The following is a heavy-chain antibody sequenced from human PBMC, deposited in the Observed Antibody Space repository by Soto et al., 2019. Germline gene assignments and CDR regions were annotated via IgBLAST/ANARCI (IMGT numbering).Heavy chain of an antibody. Sequence: SETLSLTCAVYGGSFSGYYWSWIRQPPGKGLEWIGEINHSGSTNYNPSLKSRVTISVDTSKNQFSLKLSSVTAADTAVYYCARKGGYSEPHIESRPHSYFDYWGQGTLVTVSS. CDR2: INHSGST. V-gene: IGHV4-34*01. J-gene: IGHJ4*02. CDR1: GGSFSGYY. CDR3: ARKGGYSEPHIESRPHSYFDY. D-gene: IGHD6-25*01.